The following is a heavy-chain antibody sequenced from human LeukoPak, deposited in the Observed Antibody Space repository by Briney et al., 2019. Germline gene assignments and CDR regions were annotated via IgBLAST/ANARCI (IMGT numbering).Heavy chain of an antibody. Sequence: GGSLRLSCAASGFTFSSYDMHWVRQATGKGLEWVSAIGTAGDTYYPGSVKGRFTIPRENAKNSLYLQMNSLRAGDTAVYYCARVGYCSSTSCPYGMDVWGQGTTVTVSS. CDR3: ARVGYCSSTSCPYGMDV. J-gene: IGHJ6*02. V-gene: IGHV3-13*01. CDR2: IGTAGDT. CDR1: GFTFSSYD. D-gene: IGHD2-2*03.